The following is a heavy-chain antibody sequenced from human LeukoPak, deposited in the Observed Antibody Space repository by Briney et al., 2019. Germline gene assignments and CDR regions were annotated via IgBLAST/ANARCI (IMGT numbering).Heavy chain of an antibody. CDR2: INSDGSST. V-gene: IGHV3-74*01. D-gene: IGHD1-14*01. CDR3: ETGLGHRTDV. CDR1: GFTFSIYW. J-gene: IGHJ6*02. Sequence: GGSLRLSCAASGFTFSIYWMHWGRQAPGKGLVWVSRINSDGSSTSYADAVKGRFTISRDNAKNTLYLQMNSLRAEDTAVYYCETGLGHRTDVGGQGTTVTVSS.